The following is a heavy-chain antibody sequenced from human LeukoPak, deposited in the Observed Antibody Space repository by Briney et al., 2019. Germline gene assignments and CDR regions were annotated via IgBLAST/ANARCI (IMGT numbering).Heavy chain of an antibody. CDR1: GDSVSSSNYY. D-gene: IGHD1-14*01. J-gene: IGHJ4*02. CDR2: LYYDGRT. Sequence: SETLSLTCTVFGDSVSSSNYYWAWFRQPPGKGLDWIGSLYYDGRTYYSPSLESRVTVSVDTSKNQFALKLTSVTAADTAVYYCARLGTTYGDYDYWGQGTLVTVSS. V-gene: IGHV4-39*01. CDR3: ARLGTTYGDYDY.